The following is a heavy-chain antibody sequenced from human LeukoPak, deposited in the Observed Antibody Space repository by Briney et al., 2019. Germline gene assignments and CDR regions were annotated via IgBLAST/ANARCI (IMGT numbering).Heavy chain of an antibody. CDR3: ARVSYYDSSGYYYYGWIDY. D-gene: IGHD3-22*01. CDR1: GDSISSSHW. Sequence: ETLSLTCAVSGDSISSSHWWSWVRQSPGKGLEWVSSISSSSSYIYYADSVKGRFTISRDNAKNSLYLQMNSLRAEDTAVYYCARVSYYDSSGYYYYGWIDYWGQGTLVTVSS. CDR2: ISSSSSYI. J-gene: IGHJ4*02. V-gene: IGHV3-21*01.